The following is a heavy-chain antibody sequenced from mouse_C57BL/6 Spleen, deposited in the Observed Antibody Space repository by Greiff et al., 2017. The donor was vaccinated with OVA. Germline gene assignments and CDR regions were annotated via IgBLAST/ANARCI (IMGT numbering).Heavy chain of an antibody. V-gene: IGHV7-3*01. J-gene: IGHJ1*03. CDR2: IRNKDNGYTT. CDR1: GFTFTDYY. CDR3: ARYSPYWYFDV. Sequence: EVQLVESGGGLVQPGGSLSFSCAASGFTFTDYYMSWVRQPPGKALEWLGFIRNKDNGYTTEYSASVKGRVTISRDNSQSTLYLQMNALRAEDSATYYCARYSPYWYFDVWGTGTTVTVSS.